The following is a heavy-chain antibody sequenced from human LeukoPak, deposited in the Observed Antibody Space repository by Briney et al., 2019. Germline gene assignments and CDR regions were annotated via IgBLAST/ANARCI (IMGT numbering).Heavy chain of an antibody. CDR3: ARGLFDRPYAFDY. V-gene: IGHV1-2*02. J-gene: IGHJ4*02. D-gene: IGHD3-9*01. CDR2: INPNSGGT. Sequence: GASVKVSCKASGGTFSSYAISWVRQAPGQGLEWMGWINPNSGGTNYAQKFQGRVTMTRDTSISTAYMELSRLRSDDTAVYYCARGLFDRPYAFDYWGQGTLVTVSS. CDR1: GGTFSSYA.